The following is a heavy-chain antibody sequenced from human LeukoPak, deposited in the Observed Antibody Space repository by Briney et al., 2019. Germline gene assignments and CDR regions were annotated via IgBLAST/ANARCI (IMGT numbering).Heavy chain of an antibody. Sequence: ASVKVSCKASGYTFINYGINWVRQAPGQGLEWMGWITAYNGNTNYAQKFQGRVTLTTDTSTSTAYIELTSLNSDDTAVYYCARDVYCSGGNCYYYFDYWGQGTLVTVSS. V-gene: IGHV1-18*01. J-gene: IGHJ4*02. D-gene: IGHD2-15*01. CDR2: ITAYNGNT. CDR1: GYTFINYG. CDR3: ARDVYCSGGNCYYYFDY.